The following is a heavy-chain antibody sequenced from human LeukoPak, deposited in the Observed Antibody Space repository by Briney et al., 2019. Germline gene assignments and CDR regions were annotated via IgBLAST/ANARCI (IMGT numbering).Heavy chain of an antibody. D-gene: IGHD2-15*01. CDR2: INPNSGGT. J-gene: IGHJ4*02. Sequence: ASVKVSCKASGYTFTGYYMHWVRQAPGQGLEWMGWINPNSGGTNFAQKFQGRVTMTRDTSISTAYMELSRPRSDDTAVYYCARAGRAHCSGGSCPRDLDYWGQGTLVTVSS. V-gene: IGHV1-2*02. CDR3: ARAGRAHCSGGSCPRDLDY. CDR1: GYTFTGYY.